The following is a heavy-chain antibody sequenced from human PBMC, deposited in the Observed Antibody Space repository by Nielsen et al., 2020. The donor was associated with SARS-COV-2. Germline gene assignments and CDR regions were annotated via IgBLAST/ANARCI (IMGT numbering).Heavy chain of an antibody. D-gene: IGHD4-17*01. CDR1: GGSIRSYF. CDR2: IFTSGST. V-gene: IGHV4-4*07. Sequence: SETLSLTCTVSGGSIRSYFWSWIRQPAGKGLEWIGRIFTSGSTNYNPSLKSRVTMSVDTSKNQFSLKLSSVTAADTAVYYCARHGAHDYGENDAFDIWGQGTMVTVSS. CDR3: ARHGAHDYGENDAFDI. J-gene: IGHJ3*02.